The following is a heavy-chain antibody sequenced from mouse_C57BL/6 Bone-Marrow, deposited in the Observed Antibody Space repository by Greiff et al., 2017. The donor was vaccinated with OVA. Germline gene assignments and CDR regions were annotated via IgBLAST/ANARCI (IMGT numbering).Heavy chain of an antibody. V-gene: IGHV3-1*01. Sequence: VQLKESGPGMVKPSQSLSLTCTVTGYSITSGYDWHWIRHFPGNKLEWMGYISYSGSTNYNPSLKSRISITHDTSKNHFFLKLNAVTTEDTATDYCARGGLTYWYFDVWGTGTTVTVSS. D-gene: IGHD3-1*01. CDR2: ISYSGST. CDR3: ARGGLTYWYFDV. J-gene: IGHJ1*03. CDR1: GYSITSGYD.